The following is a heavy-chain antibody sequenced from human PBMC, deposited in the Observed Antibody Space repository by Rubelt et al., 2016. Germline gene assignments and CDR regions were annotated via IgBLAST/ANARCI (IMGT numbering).Heavy chain of an antibody. CDR1: GGSFSGYY. D-gene: IGHD6-13*01. Sequence: QVQLQQWGAGLLKPSETLSLTCAVYGGSFSGYYWSWIRQPPGKGLEWIGEINPSGSTNYNPSLKSRVTRSVETSKNQFSLKLSSVTAADTAVYYCARGRRGSSSWLGRDYYGMDVWGQGTTVTVSS. J-gene: IGHJ6*02. CDR3: ARGRRGSSSWLGRDYYGMDV. CDR2: INPSGST. V-gene: IGHV4-34*01.